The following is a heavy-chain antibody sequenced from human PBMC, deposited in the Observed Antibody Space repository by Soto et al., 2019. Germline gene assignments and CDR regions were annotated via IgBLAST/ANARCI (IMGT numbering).Heavy chain of an antibody. J-gene: IGHJ4*02. CDR1: GFTFSSYG. CDR3: AKNPDSYDWGLEGYCDD. CDR2: ISYDGSDK. Sequence: QVQLVESGGGVVQPGRSLRVSCAASGFTFSSYGMNWVRQAPGKGLEWVAIISYDGSDKYYADSVKGRFTISRDNSKNTLYLQMNSLRGEDTAVYYCAKNPDSYDWGLEGYCDDWCQGTIVTVAS. V-gene: IGHV3-30*18. D-gene: IGHD3-16*01.